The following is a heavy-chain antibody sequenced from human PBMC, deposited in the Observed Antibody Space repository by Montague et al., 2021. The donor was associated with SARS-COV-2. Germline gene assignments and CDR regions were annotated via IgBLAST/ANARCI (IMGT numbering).Heavy chain of an antibody. J-gene: IGHJ4*02. V-gene: IGHV4-34*01. Sequence: SETLSLTCAVYGGSFSDYYWGWIRQPPGKGLEWIGEINHRGTSKYNTSLKSRVSISLDTSKNQFSLYLSSVTAADTAVYYCARGRQHFNMIVVVMTGGEYYFDYWGQGTLVTVSS. CDR3: ARGRQHFNMIVVVMTGGEYYFDY. D-gene: IGHD3-22*01. CDR1: GGSFSDYY. CDR2: INHRGTS.